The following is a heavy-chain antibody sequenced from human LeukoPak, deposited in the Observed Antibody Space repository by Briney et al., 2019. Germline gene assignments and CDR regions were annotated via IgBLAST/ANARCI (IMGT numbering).Heavy chain of an antibody. Sequence: ASETLSLTCTVSGGSISSGSYYWGWIRQPPGKGLEWIGSIYYSGRTYYNPSLESRVTISVDTSENQFSLKLSSVTATDTAVYYCARPRPSSGRMNDAFDIWGQGTMVTVSS. CDR1: GGSISSGSYY. V-gene: IGHV4-39*01. CDR3: ARPRPSSGRMNDAFDI. D-gene: IGHD6-19*01. CDR2: IYYSGRT. J-gene: IGHJ3*02.